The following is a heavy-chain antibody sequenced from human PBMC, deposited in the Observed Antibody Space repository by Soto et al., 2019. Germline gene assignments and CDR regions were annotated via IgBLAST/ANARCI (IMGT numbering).Heavy chain of an antibody. Sequence: EVQLVESGGALVKPGKSLRLSCAASGFSFSSAWMSWVRQAPGKGLEWVSRIKSKTDGGTADYAAPVKGRFTISRNDSKNTLYVQMNSLKTEDTAVYYCTAGVEITATQYDMDVWGQGTTVTVSS. CDR3: TAGVEITATQYDMDV. V-gene: IGHV3-15*02. J-gene: IGHJ6*02. CDR1: GFSFSSAW. D-gene: IGHD1-20*01. CDR2: IKSKTDGGTA.